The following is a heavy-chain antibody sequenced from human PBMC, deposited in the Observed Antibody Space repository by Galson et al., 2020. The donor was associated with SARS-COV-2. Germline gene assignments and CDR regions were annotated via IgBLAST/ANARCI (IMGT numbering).Heavy chain of an antibody. CDR2: IYYTGST. CDR3: TRPGRDNGYSRYLGDEYAMDV. CDR1: AGSVSSSSYY. J-gene: IGHJ6*02. V-gene: IGHV4-39*01. Sequence: HSETLSPTCTVSAGSVSSSSYYWGWIRQPPGKGLERIGSIYYTGSTHYTPSFQSRVTISVDTSKNLVSLQLTAVTAADSGVYYCTRPGRDNGYSRYLGDEYAMDVWGRGTTVTVSS. D-gene: IGHD5-18*01.